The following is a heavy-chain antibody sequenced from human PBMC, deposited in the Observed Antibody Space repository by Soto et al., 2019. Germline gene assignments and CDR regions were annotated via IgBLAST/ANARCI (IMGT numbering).Heavy chain of an antibody. CDR2: IYHSGST. D-gene: IGHD6-19*01. J-gene: IGHJ4*02. V-gene: IGHV4-4*02. Sequence: QVQLQESGPGLVKPSGTLSLTCAVSGGSISSSNWWSWVRQPPGKGLEWIGEIYHSGSTNYNPSLKRRVTISVDKSKNQFSLERSSVTAADTAVYYCARGWDMSSGWYSFDYWGQGTLVTVSS. CDR3: ARGWDMSSGWYSFDY. CDR1: GGSISSSNW.